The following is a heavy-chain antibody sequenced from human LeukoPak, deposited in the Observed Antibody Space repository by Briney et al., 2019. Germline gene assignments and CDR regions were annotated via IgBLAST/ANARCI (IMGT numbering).Heavy chain of an antibody. CDR2: ISSSSSYI. Sequence: GGSLRLSCAASGFXFSSYTINWVRQAPGKGLEWVSSISSSSSYIYYADSVKGRFTISRDNAKNSLYLQMNSLRAEDTAVYYCARDPRCSSMSCYRSSFYGMDVWGQGTTVTVSS. D-gene: IGHD2-2*01. J-gene: IGHJ6*02. CDR1: GFXFSSYT. CDR3: ARDPRCSSMSCYRSSFYGMDV. V-gene: IGHV3-21*01.